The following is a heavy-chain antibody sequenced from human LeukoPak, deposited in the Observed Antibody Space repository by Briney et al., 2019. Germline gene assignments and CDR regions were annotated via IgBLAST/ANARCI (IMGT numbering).Heavy chain of an antibody. J-gene: IGHJ2*01. CDR2: INHSGST. CDR3: VRDWYFDL. CDR1: GGSFSGYY. Sequence: PSETLSLTCAVYGGSFSGYYWSWIRQPPGKGLEWIGEINHSGSTNYNPSLKSRVTISVDTSKNQFSLKLSSVTAADTAVYYCVRDWYFDLWGRGTRVTVSS. V-gene: IGHV4-34*01.